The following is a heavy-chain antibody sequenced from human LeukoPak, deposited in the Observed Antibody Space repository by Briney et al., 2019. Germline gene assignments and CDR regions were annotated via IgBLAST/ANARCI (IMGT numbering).Heavy chain of an antibody. D-gene: IGHD3-22*01. Sequence: ASVKVSCKASGYTFTGYYMHWVRQAPGQGLEWMGWINPNSGGTNYAQKFQGRVTMTRDTSISTAYMELSRLRSDDTAVCYCARDPTLPVVVTTQSYYYYYYMDVWGKGTTVTVSS. CDR2: INPNSGGT. CDR1: GYTFTGYY. J-gene: IGHJ6*03. V-gene: IGHV1-2*02. CDR3: ARDPTLPVVVTTQSYYYYYYMDV.